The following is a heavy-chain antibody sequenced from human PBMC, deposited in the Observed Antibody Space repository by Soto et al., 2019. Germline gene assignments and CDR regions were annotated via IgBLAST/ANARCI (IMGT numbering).Heavy chain of an antibody. J-gene: IGHJ4*02. CDR3: ARVWGEDGYCTSSSCLYYFDH. D-gene: IGHD2-2*03. CDR1: GFTFRNYA. CDR2: ISNSGAT. Sequence: GGSLRLSCEASGFTFRNYAMSWVRQAPGKGLEWVSTISNSGATYYADSAKGRFTISRDTSQNTLYLRMNTLRDDDTAVYYCARVWGEDGYCTSSSCLYYFDHWGQGTLVTVSS. V-gene: IGHV3-23*01.